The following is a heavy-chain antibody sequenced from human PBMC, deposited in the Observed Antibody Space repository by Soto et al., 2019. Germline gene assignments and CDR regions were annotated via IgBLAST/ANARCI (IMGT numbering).Heavy chain of an antibody. V-gene: IGHV3-30*18. D-gene: IGHD3-22*01. CDR3: AKDPLLYYDSSGYQTP. Sequence: VGSLGLSCAVSGFTFSSYGMHWVRQAPGKGLEWVAVISYDGSNKYYADSVKGRFTISRDNSKNTLYLQMNSLRAEDTAVYYCAKDPLLYYDSSGYQTPWGQGTLVTVSS. CDR1: GFTFSSYG. CDR2: ISYDGSNK. J-gene: IGHJ5*02.